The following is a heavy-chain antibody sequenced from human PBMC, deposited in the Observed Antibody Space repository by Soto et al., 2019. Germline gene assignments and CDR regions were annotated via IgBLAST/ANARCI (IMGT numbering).Heavy chain of an antibody. Sequence: EVQLLESGGGLVQPGGSLRLSCAASGFTFSSYAMSWVRQAPGKGLGWVSAISGSGGSTYYADSVKGRFTISRDNSKNTLYLQMNSRRVEDTAVYYCAKALLLYYYDSSGYMYYFDYWGQGTLVTVPS. D-gene: IGHD3-22*01. CDR3: AKALLLYYYDSSGYMYYFDY. J-gene: IGHJ4*02. CDR1: GFTFSSYA. CDR2: ISGSGGST. V-gene: IGHV3-23*01.